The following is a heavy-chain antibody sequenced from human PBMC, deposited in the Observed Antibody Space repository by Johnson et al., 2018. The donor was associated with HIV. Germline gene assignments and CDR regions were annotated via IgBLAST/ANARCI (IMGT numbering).Heavy chain of an antibody. V-gene: IGHV3-9*01. J-gene: IGHJ3*02. CDR2: ISWNSGSI. D-gene: IGHD2-2*01. CDR3: AKADTMAGDAFDS. Sequence: EVQLVESGGGLVQPGRSVRLSCAASGFTFDDYAMHWVRQAPGKGLEWVSGISWNSGSIGYADSVKGRFTISRDNARNSLYLQMNSLRVDDTAMYYCAKADTMAGDAFDSWGQGTMVTVSS. CDR1: GFTFDDYA.